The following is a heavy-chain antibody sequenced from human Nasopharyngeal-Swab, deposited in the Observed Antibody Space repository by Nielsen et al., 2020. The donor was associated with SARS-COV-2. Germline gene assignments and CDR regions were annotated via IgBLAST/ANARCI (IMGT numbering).Heavy chain of an antibody. CDR1: GFTFSPYT. D-gene: IGHD2-21*02. CDR3: ARALPDTYCGGDCYYN. V-gene: IGHV3-48*04. Sequence: ETLSLTCAASGFTFSPYTMTWVRQAPGKGLEWLSYITGTSDSIRYADSVKGRFTISRDNAKNSLFLQMNGLTAEDTAVYYCARALPDTYCGGDCYYNWGQGTLVTVSS. J-gene: IGHJ4*02. CDR2: ITGTSDSI.